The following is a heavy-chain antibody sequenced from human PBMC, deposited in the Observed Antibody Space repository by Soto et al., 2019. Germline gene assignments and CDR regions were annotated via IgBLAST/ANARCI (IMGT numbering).Heavy chain of an antibody. Sequence: VSVKVSCEASGYTLSTYALHWVRQAPGQRPEWMGWINPASGHTKYSKKFQDRVTITRDTSASTGYMELSSLRSEDTAVYYCGRSVVGATGEILYNAMDVWGQGTTVTVSS. CDR1: GYTLSTYA. CDR3: GRSVVGATGEILYNAMDV. CDR2: INPASGHT. D-gene: IGHD1-26*01. J-gene: IGHJ6*02. V-gene: IGHV1-3*01.